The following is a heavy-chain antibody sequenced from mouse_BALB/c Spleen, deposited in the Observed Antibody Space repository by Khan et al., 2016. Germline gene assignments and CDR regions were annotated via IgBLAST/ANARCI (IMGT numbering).Heavy chain of an antibody. D-gene: IGHD2-3*01. CDR1: GYTFTNFG. V-gene: IGHV9-3-1*01. Sequence: QIQLVQSGPELKKPGETVKISCKASGYTFTNFGMNWVKQPPGKGLEWMGWISTYSGEPTFADDFKGRFAFSLETSASTAYLQINNLKNEDSATYFCARVGLVHVWFAYWGQGTLVTVSA. J-gene: IGHJ3*01. CDR3: ARVGLVHVWFAY. CDR2: ISTYSGEP.